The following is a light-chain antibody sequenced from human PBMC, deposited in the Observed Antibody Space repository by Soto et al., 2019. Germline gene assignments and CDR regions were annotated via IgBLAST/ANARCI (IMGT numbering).Light chain of an antibody. CDR2: EVS. CDR3: SSYAGSNIV. V-gene: IGLV2-8*01. Sequence: QSAQTQPPSASGSPGQSVTISCTGTSSDVGGYNYVSWYQQHPGKAPKLMIYEVSKRPSGVPDRFSGSKSGNTASLTVSGLQAEDEADYYCSSYAGSNIVFGTGTKVTVL. CDR1: SSDVGGYNY. J-gene: IGLJ1*01.